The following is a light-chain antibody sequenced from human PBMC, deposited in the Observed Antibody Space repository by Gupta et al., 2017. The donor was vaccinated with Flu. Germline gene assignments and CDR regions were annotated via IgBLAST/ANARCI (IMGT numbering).Light chain of an antibody. V-gene: IGKV3-15*01. CDR3: QQYYDSPPHS. J-gene: IGKJ2*03. CDR2: GAS. Sequence: EIVMTQSPATLSVSPGERATLSCGASQSVSNSVAWYQQKPGQARRLLIFGASTRDTRVPARFSGGGSGKDFTLTIRGRLQEEFAGYYFQQYYDSPPHSFGQGTKLEI. CDR1: QSVSNS.